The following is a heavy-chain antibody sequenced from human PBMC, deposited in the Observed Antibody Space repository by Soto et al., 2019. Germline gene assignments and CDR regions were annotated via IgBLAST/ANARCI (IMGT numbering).Heavy chain of an antibody. Sequence: GGSLRLSCAASGFTFSSYGMHWFRQAPGKGLEWVAVISYDGSNKYYADSVKGRFTISRDNSKNTLYLQMNSLRAEDTAVYYCAKDLPANDPLGDYWGQGTLVTVSS. CDR3: AKDLPANDPLGDY. D-gene: IGHD1-1*01. J-gene: IGHJ4*02. CDR2: ISYDGSNK. CDR1: GFTFSSYG. V-gene: IGHV3-30*18.